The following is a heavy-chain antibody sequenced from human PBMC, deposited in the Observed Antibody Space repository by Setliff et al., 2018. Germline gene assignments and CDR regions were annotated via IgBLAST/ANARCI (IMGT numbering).Heavy chain of an antibody. CDR1: GGTFSDYH. D-gene: IGHD6-6*01. V-gene: IGHV4-34*01. J-gene: IGHJ4*02. CDR3: ARGRNIAARLRDS. Sequence: KASETLSLTCAAYGGTFSDYHWTWIRQSPEKGLEWIGEINHRGSTNYNPSLKSRFTISIDTSKDQFSLKLISMTAADTAVYYCARGRNIAARLRDSWGQGTLVTVSS. CDR2: INHRGST.